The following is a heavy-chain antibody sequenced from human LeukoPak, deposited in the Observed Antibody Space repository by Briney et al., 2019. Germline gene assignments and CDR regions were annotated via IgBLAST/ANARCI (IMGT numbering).Heavy chain of an antibody. J-gene: IGHJ6*04. Sequence: GGSLRLSCAASGFTFSSYSMNWVRQAPGKGLEWVPSISSSSSYIYYADSVKGRFTISRDNAKNSLYLQMNSLRAEDTAVYYCARDRNDIPGHYGMDVWGKGTTVTVSS. CDR3: ARDRNDIPGHYGMDV. CDR1: GFTFSSYS. V-gene: IGHV3-21*01. CDR2: ISSSSSYI. D-gene: IGHD3-9*01.